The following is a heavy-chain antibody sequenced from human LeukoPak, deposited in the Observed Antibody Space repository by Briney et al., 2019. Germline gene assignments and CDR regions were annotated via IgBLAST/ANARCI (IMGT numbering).Heavy chain of an antibody. CDR3: ARVTYDYSNLPDY. Sequence: GGSLRLSCAASGFTFSSYWMHWVRQAPGKGLAWVSRMNTDGSSTSYADSVKGRFTISRDNAKNTLYLQMNSLRAEDTAVYYCARVTYDYSNLPDYWGQGTLVTVSS. J-gene: IGHJ4*02. V-gene: IGHV3-74*01. D-gene: IGHD4-11*01. CDR2: MNTDGSST. CDR1: GFTFSSYW.